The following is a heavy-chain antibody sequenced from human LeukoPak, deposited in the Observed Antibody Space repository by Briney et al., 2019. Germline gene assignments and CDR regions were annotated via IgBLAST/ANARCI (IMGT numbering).Heavy chain of an antibody. Sequence: GGSLRLSCVASGFTFSLRAKSWVRQAPGKGLEWVASIGSSETFYADSVQGRFTVSRDNSQNTLYLQLNSLRVEDAAVYYCAKDATPGNSIWDSFAGWGQGTLVTVSS. D-gene: IGHD7-27*01. V-gene: IGHV3-23*01. CDR1: GFTFSLRA. CDR3: AKDATPGNSIWDSFAG. CDR2: IGSSET. J-gene: IGHJ4*02.